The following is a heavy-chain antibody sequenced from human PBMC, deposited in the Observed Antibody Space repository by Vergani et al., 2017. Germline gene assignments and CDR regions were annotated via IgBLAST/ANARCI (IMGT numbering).Heavy chain of an antibody. CDR1: GDSVISTDYH. V-gene: IGHV4-39*07. J-gene: IGHJ4*01. CDR2: MDYSGST. D-gene: IGHD1-26*01. Sequence: QVQLQESGPGLVKPSETLSLTCTVSGDSVISTDYHWGWIRQPPGKGLEWIGSMDYSGSTSYNPSLESRISISFETPKNQFSLRLTSVTAADTAVFYCVRGRYSGSSSPYYDLWGHGTLVRVSS. CDR3: VRGRYSGSSSPYYDL.